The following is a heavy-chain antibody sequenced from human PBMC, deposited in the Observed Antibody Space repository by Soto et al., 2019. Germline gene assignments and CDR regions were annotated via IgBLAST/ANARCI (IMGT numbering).Heavy chain of an antibody. Sequence: QVQLQESGPGLVKPSETLSLPCTVSGGSISSYYWCWIRQPPGKGLEWIGYIYYSWSTNYKPSLKSRVTISVDTPKNQFSLKLSSVTAADTAVYYCAREGLTGTIGLYYYYGMDVWGQGTTVTVSS. CDR2: IYYSWST. J-gene: IGHJ6*02. CDR1: GGSISSYY. D-gene: IGHD1-7*01. CDR3: AREGLTGTIGLYYYYGMDV. V-gene: IGHV4-59*01.